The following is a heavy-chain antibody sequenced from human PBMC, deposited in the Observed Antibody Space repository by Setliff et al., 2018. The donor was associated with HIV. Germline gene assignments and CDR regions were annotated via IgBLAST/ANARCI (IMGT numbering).Heavy chain of an antibody. J-gene: IGHJ4*02. D-gene: IGHD6-19*01. Sequence: SETLSLTCTVSGGSMNIHYWTWIRQPPGKGLEWIGEINHRGTTNSNPSLKRRVTISVDTSKSQFSLRLSSVTAADTAVYYCARRSGWPLDYWGQGTLVTVSS. CDR3: ARRSGWPLDY. V-gene: IGHV4-34*01. CDR1: GGSMNIHY. CDR2: INHRGTT.